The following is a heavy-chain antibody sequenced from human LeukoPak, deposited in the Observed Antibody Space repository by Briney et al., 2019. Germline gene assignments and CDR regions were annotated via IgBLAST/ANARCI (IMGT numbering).Heavy chain of an antibody. J-gene: IGHJ4*02. CDR2: INPNSGGT. CDR3: ARVYGSSWYGIDY. D-gene: IGHD6-13*01. CDR1: GYTFTGYY. V-gene: IGHV1-2*02. Sequence: ASVKVSRKASGYTFTGYYMHWVRQAPGQGLEWMGWINPNSGGTNYAQKFQGRVTMTRDTSISTAYMELSRLRSDDTAVYYCARVYGSSWYGIDYWGQGTLVTVSS.